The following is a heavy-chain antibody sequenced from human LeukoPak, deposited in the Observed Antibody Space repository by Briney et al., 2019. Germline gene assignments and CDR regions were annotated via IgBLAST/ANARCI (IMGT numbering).Heavy chain of an antibody. CDR1: GYTFTSYD. J-gene: IGHJ5*02. D-gene: IGHD2-2*03. CDR3: ARVGLDIVVVPAASDNWFDP. CDR2: MNPNSGNT. Sequence: ASVKVSCKASGYTFTSYDINWVRQATGQGLEWMGWMNPNSGNTGYAQKFQGRVTMTRNTSISIAYMELSSLRSEDTAVYYCARVGLDIVVVPAASDNWFDPWGQGTLVTVSS. V-gene: IGHV1-8*01.